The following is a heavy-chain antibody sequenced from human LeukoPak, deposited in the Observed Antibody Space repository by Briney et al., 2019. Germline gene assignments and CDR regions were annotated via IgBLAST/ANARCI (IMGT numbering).Heavy chain of an antibody. V-gene: IGHV3-66*02. CDR2: IYSGGST. Sequence: GGSLRLSCAASGFTVSSNYMSWVRQAPGKGLEWVSVIYSGGSTYYADSVKGRFTISRDNSKNTLYLQMNSLRAEDTAVYYCAISGYYFRFDYWGQGTLVTVSS. CDR3: AISGYYFRFDY. CDR1: GFTVSSNY. J-gene: IGHJ4*02. D-gene: IGHD3-22*01.